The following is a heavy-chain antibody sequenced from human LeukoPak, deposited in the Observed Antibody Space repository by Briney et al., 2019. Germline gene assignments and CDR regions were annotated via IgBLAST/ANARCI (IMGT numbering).Heavy chain of an antibody. CDR3: ARDRDSGSYPHGGGFDP. CDR1: GFTFSSYW. D-gene: IGHD1-26*01. J-gene: IGHJ5*02. CDR2: INSDGSNT. V-gene: IGHV3-74*01. Sequence: GGSLRLSCAASGFTFSSYWMHWVRQAPGKGLVWVSRINSDGSNTSYADSVKGRFTISRDNAKNALYLQMNSLRAEDTAVYYCARDRDSGSYPHGGGFDPWGQGTLVTVSS.